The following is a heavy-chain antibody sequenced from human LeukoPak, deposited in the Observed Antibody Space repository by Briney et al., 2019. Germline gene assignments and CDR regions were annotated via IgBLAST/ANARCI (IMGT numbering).Heavy chain of an antibody. J-gene: IGHJ3*02. CDR3: ASPDSSGYYNDAFDI. D-gene: IGHD3-22*01. CDR2: IIPIFGTA. Sequence: SVKVSCKASGYTFTGYYMHWVRQAPGQGLEWMGGIIPIFGTANYAQKFQGRVTITADESTSTAYMELSSLRSEDTAVYYCASPDSSGYYNDAFDIWGQGTMVTVSS. CDR1: GYTFTGYY. V-gene: IGHV1-69*13.